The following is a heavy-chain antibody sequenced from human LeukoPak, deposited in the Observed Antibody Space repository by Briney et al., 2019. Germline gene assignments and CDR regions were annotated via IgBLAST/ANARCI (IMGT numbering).Heavy chain of an antibody. CDR1: GGSISSGGYY. Sequence: SETLSLTCTVSGGSISSGGYYWSWIRQHPGKGLEWIGYIYYSGSTYYNPSLKSRVTISVDTSKNQFSLKLSSVTAADTAVYYCARAPTDSSGYYWSVLDYWGQGTLVTVSS. J-gene: IGHJ4*02. V-gene: IGHV4-31*03. CDR3: ARAPTDSSGYYWSVLDY. CDR2: IYYSGST. D-gene: IGHD3-22*01.